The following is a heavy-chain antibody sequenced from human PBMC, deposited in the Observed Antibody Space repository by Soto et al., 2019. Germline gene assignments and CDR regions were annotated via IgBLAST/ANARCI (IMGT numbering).Heavy chain of an antibody. J-gene: IGHJ4*02. Sequence: SETLSLTCTVSGGSISSYYWSWIRQPPGKGLEWIGYIYYSGSTNYNPSLKSRVTISVDTSKNQFSLKLSSVTAADTAAYYCAYSSSWYLLDYWGQGTLVTVSS. CDR3: AYSSSWYLLDY. V-gene: IGHV4-59*01. CDR2: IYYSGST. D-gene: IGHD6-13*01. CDR1: GGSISSYY.